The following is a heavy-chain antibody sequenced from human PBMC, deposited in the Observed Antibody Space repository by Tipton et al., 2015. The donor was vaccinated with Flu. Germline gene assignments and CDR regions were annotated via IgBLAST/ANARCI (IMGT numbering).Heavy chain of an antibody. J-gene: IGHJ3*02. CDR3: AREGDTARGMAAFDI. V-gene: IGHV4-31*03. CDR2: IYYSGST. Sequence: TLSLTCTVSGGSTNSGDYYWSWIRQHPGKGLEWIGYIYYSGSTYYNPSLKSRVTISVDTSKNQFSLKLSSVTAADTAVYYCAREGDTARGMAAFDIWGQGTMVTVSS. D-gene: IGHD5-18*01. CDR1: GGSTNSGDYY.